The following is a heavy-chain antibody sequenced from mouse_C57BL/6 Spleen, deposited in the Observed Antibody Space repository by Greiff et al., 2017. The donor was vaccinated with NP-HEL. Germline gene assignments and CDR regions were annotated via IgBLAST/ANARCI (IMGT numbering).Heavy chain of an antibody. D-gene: IGHD2-2*01. Sequence: EVKLVESGEGLVKPGGSLKLSCAASGFTFSSYAMSWVRQTPEKRLEWVAYISSGGDYIYYADTVKGRFTISRDNARNTLYLQMSSLKSEDTAMYYCTRDDGYDWGPYYFDYWGQGTTLTVSS. J-gene: IGHJ2*01. CDR1: GFTFSSYA. CDR2: ISSGGDYI. V-gene: IGHV5-9-1*02. CDR3: TRDDGYDWGPYYFDY.